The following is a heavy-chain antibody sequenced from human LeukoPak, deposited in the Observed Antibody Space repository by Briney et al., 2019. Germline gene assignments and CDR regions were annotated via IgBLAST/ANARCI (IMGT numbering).Heavy chain of an antibody. CDR1: GFTFSSYG. CDR3: AKDRSQLVPNYFDY. J-gene: IGHJ4*02. Sequence: GGSPRLSCAASGFTFSSYGMHWVRQAPGKGLEWVAFIRYDGSNKYYADSVKGRFTISRDNSKNTLYLQMNSLRAEDTAVYYCAKDRSQLVPNYFDYWGQGTLVTVSS. CDR2: IRYDGSNK. V-gene: IGHV3-30*02. D-gene: IGHD6-13*01.